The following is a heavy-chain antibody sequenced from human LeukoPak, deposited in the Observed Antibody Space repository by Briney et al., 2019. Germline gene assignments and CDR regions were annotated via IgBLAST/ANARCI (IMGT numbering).Heavy chain of an antibody. CDR2: INPNSGGT. V-gene: IGHV1-2*06. D-gene: IGHD3-3*01. CDR1: GYTLTGYY. J-gene: IGHJ6*03. Sequence: ASVKVSCKASGYTLTGYYMHWVRQAPGQGLEWMGRINPNSGGTNYAQKFQGRGTMTRDTSISTAYMELSRMRSDDTAVYYCARATYYDFWSGPWVYYYYYMDVWGKGTTVTVSS. CDR3: ARATYYDFWSGPWVYYYYYMDV.